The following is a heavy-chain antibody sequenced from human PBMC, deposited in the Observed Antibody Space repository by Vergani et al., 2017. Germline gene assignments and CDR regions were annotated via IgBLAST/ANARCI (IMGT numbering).Heavy chain of an antibody. CDR2: ISGSGGST. Sequence: VQLVESGGGVVQPGRSLRLSCAASGFTFSSYAMSWVRQAPGKGLEWVSAISGSGGSTYYADSVKGRFTISRDNSKNTLYLQMNSLRAEDTAVYYCAKGGSGSYYFDYWGQGTLVTVSS. CDR1: GFTFSSYA. J-gene: IGHJ4*02. V-gene: IGHV3-23*04. D-gene: IGHD1-26*01. CDR3: AKGGSGSYYFDY.